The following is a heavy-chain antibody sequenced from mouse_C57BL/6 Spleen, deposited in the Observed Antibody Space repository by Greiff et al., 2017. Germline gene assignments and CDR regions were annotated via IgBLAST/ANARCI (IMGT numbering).Heavy chain of an antibody. Sequence: QVQLQQSGPELVKPGASVKISCKASGYAFSSSWMNWVKQRPGKGLEWIGRIYPGDGDPNYNGKFKGKDTLPADKASSTSYMQFSSLTSEDSEVYVSARSAYYYVSIYPEFDVWGTGTTVTVSS. V-gene: IGHV1-82*01. J-gene: IGHJ1*03. CDR3: ARSAYYYVSIYPEFDV. CDR2: IYPGDGDP. D-gene: IGHD1-1*01. CDR1: GYAFSSSW.